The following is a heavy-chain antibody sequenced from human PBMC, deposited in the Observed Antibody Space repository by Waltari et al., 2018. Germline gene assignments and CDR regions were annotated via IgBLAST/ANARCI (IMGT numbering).Heavy chain of an antibody. CDR1: GFTFSSYW. D-gene: IGHD3-22*01. CDR2: INSDGSST. V-gene: IGHV3-74*01. CDR3: ASAGYYYDSSGYYYGGFSYYYYYMDV. J-gene: IGHJ6*03. Sequence: EVQLVESGGGLVQPGGSLRLSCAASGFTFSSYWMHWVRQAPGKGLVWVSRINSDGSSTSYADSVKGRFTISRDNAKNTLYLQMNSLRAEDTAVYYCASAGYYYDSSGYYYGGFSYYYYYMDVWGKG.